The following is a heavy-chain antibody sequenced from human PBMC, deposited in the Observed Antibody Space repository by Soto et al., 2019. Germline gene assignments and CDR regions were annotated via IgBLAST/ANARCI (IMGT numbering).Heavy chain of an antibody. D-gene: IGHD1-26*01. V-gene: IGHV1-2*02. CDR1: GFSFTGYY. CDR3: ANYFSRPLAYRLDP. CDR2: INAHSGGT. Sequence: APVKVSCNASGFSFTGYYIHWLRQAPGQALEWMGWINAHSGGTEYAQKFQGRVTLSRDTSIATAYLTLTSLTSEDTFLYCCANYFSRPLAYRLDPCCQGMQVTV. J-gene: IGHJ5*02.